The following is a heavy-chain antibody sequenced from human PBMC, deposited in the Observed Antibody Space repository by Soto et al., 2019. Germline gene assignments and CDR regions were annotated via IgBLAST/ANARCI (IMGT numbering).Heavy chain of an antibody. V-gene: IGHV1-18*01. CDR3: ARTAAAGKYYYGVDV. D-gene: IGHD6-13*01. Sequence: ASVKVSCKASGYTFTSYGINWVRQAPGQGLEWMGWISAYNGNTNYAQKLQGRVTMTTDTSTSTAYMELRSLRSDDTAVYYCARTAAAGKYYYGVDVWGQGTTVTVSS. J-gene: IGHJ6*02. CDR1: GYTFTSYG. CDR2: ISAYNGNT.